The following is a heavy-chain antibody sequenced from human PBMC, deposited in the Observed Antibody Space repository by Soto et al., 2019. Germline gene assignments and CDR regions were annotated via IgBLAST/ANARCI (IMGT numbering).Heavy chain of an antibody. D-gene: IGHD1-26*01. CDR2: IWYDGSNK. J-gene: IGHJ5*02. CDR3: ARDSGSYSSGWFDP. V-gene: IGHV3-33*01. CDR1: GFTFSNYG. Sequence: QVQLVESGGGVVQPGGSLRLSCAASGFTFSNYGMHWVRQAPGKGLEWVAVIWYDGSNKKYVDSVKGRITISRDNSKNTLYLQVNSLRAEDTAVYYCARDSGSYSSGWFDPWGQGTLVTVSS.